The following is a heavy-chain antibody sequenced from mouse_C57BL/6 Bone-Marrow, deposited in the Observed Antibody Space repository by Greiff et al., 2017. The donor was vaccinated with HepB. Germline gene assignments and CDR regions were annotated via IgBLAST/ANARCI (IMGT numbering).Heavy chain of an antibody. D-gene: IGHD2-4*01. J-gene: IGHJ3*01. CDR2: IDPEDGDT. Sequence: EVQLQQSGAELVRPGASVKLSCTASGFNIKDYYMHWVKQRPEQGLEWIGRIDPEDGDTEYAPKFQGKATMTADTSSNTAYLQLSSLTSEDTAVYYCTTTALIYYDYDPFAYWGQGTLVTVSA. CDR3: TTTALIYYDYDPFAY. V-gene: IGHV14-1*01. CDR1: GFNIKDYY.